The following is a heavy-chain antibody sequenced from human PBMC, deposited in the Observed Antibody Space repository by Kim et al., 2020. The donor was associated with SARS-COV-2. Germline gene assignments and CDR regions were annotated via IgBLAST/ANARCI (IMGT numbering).Heavy chain of an antibody. J-gene: IGHJ4*02. V-gene: IGHV4-39*01. CDR3: ARHARAELLWFGGAFDY. D-gene: IGHD3-10*01. Sequence: SETLSLTCTVSGGSISSSSYYWGWIRQPPGKGLEWIGSIYYSGSTYYNPSLKSRVTISVDTSKNQFSLKLSSVTAADTAVYYCARHARAELLWFGGAFDYWGQGTLVTVSS. CDR2: IYYSGST. CDR1: GGSISSSSYY.